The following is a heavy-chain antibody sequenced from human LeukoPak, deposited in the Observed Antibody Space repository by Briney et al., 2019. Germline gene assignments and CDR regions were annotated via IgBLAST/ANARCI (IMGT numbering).Heavy chain of an antibody. J-gene: IGHJ3*02. CDR1: GYTFNSYG. V-gene: IGHV1-18*01. CDR2: ISTYNRKT. CDR3: ARDHIAVAGNAAFDI. Sequence: ASVKVSCKASGYTFNSYGISWVRQAPGQGLEWMGWISTYNRKTNYAQKLQGRVTMTTDTSTSTAYMELRSLRSDDTAVYYCARDHIAVAGNAAFDIWGQGTMVTVSS. D-gene: IGHD6-19*01.